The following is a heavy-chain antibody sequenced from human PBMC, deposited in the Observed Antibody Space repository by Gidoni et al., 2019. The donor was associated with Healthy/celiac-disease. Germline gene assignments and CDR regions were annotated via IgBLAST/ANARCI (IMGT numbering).Heavy chain of an antibody. D-gene: IGHD6-13*01. CDR3: TRHPDSSSWYSEYFQH. CDR1: GFTLSGHA. J-gene: IGHJ1*01. V-gene: IGHV3-73*02. CDR2: IRRKANSDAT. Sequence: EVQLVESGGCLVQPGGSLTLSCAASGFTLSGHAMHWVRQASGKGLLWVGRIRRKANSDATAYAAAVKGRFTISRDDSKNTAYLQMNSLKTEDTAVYYCTRHPDSSSWYSEYFQHWGQGTLVTVSS.